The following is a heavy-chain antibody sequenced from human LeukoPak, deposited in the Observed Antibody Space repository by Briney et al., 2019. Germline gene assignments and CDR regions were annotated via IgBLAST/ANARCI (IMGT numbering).Heavy chain of an antibody. CDR2: ISWNSGSI. Sequence: GGSLRLSCAASGFTFDDYAMHWVRQAPGKGLEWVSGISWNSGSIDYADSVKGRFTISRDNAKNSLYLQMNSLRAEDTAVYYCARARYVLRYFDWLSDAYYMDVWGKGTTVTVSS. CDR3: ARARYVLRYFDWLSDAYYMDV. V-gene: IGHV3-9*01. D-gene: IGHD3-9*01. J-gene: IGHJ6*03. CDR1: GFTFDDYA.